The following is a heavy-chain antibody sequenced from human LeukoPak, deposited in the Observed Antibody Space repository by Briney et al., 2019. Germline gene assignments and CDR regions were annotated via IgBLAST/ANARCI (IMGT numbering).Heavy chain of an antibody. D-gene: IGHD3-10*01. CDR1: GFTFSSYS. Sequence: GGSLRLSCAASGFTFSSYSMNWVRQAPGKGLEWVSSITSSGRYIYYADSVKGRFTNSRDNSKNTLYLQMNSLRAEDTAVYYCAKDLHYGSADYWGQGTLVTVSS. CDR2: ITSSGRYI. CDR3: AKDLHYGSADY. V-gene: IGHV3-21*01. J-gene: IGHJ4*02.